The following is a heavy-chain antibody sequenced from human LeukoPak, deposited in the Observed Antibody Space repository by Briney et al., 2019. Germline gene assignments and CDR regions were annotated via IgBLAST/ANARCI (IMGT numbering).Heavy chain of an antibody. CDR2: INPSGGST. Sequence: ASVKVSCKASGYTFTSYYMHWVRQAPGQGLEWMGIINPSGGSTSYAQMFQGRVTMTRDTSTSTVYMELSSLRSEDTAVYYCARERVVVAATPRTGLDPWGQGTLVTVSS. CDR3: ARERVVVAATPRTGLDP. J-gene: IGHJ5*02. D-gene: IGHD2-15*01. V-gene: IGHV1-46*01. CDR1: GYTFTSYY.